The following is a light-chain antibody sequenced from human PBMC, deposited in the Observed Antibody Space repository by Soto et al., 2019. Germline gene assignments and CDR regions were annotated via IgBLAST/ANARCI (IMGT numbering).Light chain of an antibody. CDR2: DAS. J-gene: IGKJ1*01. V-gene: IGKV3-11*01. CDR1: QSVSRY. Sequence: EIVLAQSPATLSLSPGERATLSCRASQSVSRYLAWYQPKPGQAPRLLIYDASNSAIGTPARFSGSGSGTDFTLTISRLEPEDLAVYYCQQYGNPGTFGQGTKVDIK. CDR3: QQYGNPGT.